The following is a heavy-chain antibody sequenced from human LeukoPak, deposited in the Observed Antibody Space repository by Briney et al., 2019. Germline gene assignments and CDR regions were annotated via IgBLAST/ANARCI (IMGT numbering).Heavy chain of an antibody. J-gene: IGHJ4*02. Sequence: PGGSLRLSCAASGFTFDDYGMGWVRQAPGKGLEWVSGINWNGGSTGYADSVEGRFTISRDNPKNTLYLQMNSLRAEDTAVYFCAKRGVVIRVILVGYHKEAYYFDSWGQGALVTVSS. D-gene: IGHD3-22*01. CDR3: AKRGVVIRVILVGYHKEAYYFDS. CDR2: INWNGGST. V-gene: IGHV3-20*04. CDR1: GFTFDDYG.